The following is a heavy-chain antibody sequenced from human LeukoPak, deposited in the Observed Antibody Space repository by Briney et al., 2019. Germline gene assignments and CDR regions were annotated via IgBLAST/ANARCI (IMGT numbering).Heavy chain of an antibody. V-gene: IGHV1-8*01. J-gene: IGHJ4*02. CDR2: MNPNSGNT. CDR1: GYTFTSYD. CDR3: AKGATYYDILTGQRSDY. Sequence: GASAKVSCKASGYTFTSYDINWVRQATGQGLEWMGWMNPNSGNTGYAQKFQGRVTMTRNTSISTAYMELSSLRSEDTAVYYCAKGATYYDILTGQRSDYWGQGTLVTVSS. D-gene: IGHD3-9*01.